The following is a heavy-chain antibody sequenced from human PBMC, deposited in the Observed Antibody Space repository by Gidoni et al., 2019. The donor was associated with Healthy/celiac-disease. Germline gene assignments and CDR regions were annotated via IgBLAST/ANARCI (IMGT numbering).Heavy chain of an antibody. CDR2: ISYDGSNK. D-gene: IGHD7-27*01. CDR1: GFTFSSYG. V-gene: IGHV3-30*18. CDR3: AKLVPKTRETGADDY. J-gene: IGHJ4*02. Sequence: QVQLVESGGGVVQPGRSLRLYCAASGFTFSSYGMHWVRQAPGKGLEWVAVISYDGSNKYYADSVKGRFTISRDNSKNTLYLQMNSLRAEDTAVYYCAKLVPKTRETGADDYWGQGTLVTVSS.